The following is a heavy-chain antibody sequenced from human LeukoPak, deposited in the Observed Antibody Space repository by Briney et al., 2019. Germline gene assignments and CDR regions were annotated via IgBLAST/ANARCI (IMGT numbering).Heavy chain of an antibody. CDR2: IKQDGSEK. Sequence: GGSLRLSCAASGFTFSSYWMSWVRQAPGKGLEWVANIKQDGSEKYYVDSVKGRFTISRDNAKNSLYLQMNSLRAEDTAVYYCARDKEGYTYGYGFDYWGQGALVTGSS. D-gene: IGHD5-18*01. CDR3: ARDKEGYTYGYGFDY. CDR1: GFTFSSYW. V-gene: IGHV3-7*01. J-gene: IGHJ4*02.